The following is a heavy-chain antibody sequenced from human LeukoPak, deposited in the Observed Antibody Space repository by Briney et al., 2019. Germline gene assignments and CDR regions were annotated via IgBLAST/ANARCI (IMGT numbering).Heavy chain of an antibody. J-gene: IGHJ4*02. CDR3: ARAGIVATIPYYFDY. CDR2: IYPGDSDT. D-gene: IGHD5-12*01. Sequence: LGESLKISCKGSGYSFNSYWIGWVRQMPGKGLEWMGIIYPGDSDTRYSPSFQGQVTIAADKSIITAYLQWSSLKASDTAMYYCARAGIVATIPYYFDYWGQGTLVTVSS. CDR1: GYSFNSYW. V-gene: IGHV5-51*01.